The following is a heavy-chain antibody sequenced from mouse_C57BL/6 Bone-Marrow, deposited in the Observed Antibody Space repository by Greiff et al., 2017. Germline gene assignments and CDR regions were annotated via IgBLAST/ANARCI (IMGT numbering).Heavy chain of an antibody. CDR2: IYPGDGDT. Sequence: VQLQQSGPELVKPGASVKISCKASGYAFSSSWMNWVKQRPGKGLEWIGRIYPGDGDTNYNGKFKGKATLTADKSSSTAYMQLSSLTSEDSAVYFCAIYDLFAYWGKGTLVTVSA. CDR3: AIYDLFAY. V-gene: IGHV1-82*01. CDR1: GYAFSSSW. J-gene: IGHJ3*01. D-gene: IGHD2-3*01.